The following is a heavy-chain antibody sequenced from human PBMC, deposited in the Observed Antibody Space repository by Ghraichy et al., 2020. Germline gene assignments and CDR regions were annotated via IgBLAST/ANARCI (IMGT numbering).Heavy chain of an antibody. CDR1: GFTFSGYS. D-gene: IGHD4-23*01. J-gene: IGHJ6*02. CDR2: ITSSSRTR. V-gene: IGHV3-48*02. Sequence: GGSLRLSCVGSGFTFSGYSMNWVRQSPGKGLEWVSYITSSSRTRFYADSVKGRFTISRDNAQNSLYLQMNSLTDEDTAVYYCARGSTVVRFYYYDGMDVWGQGTTVTVSS. CDR3: ARGSTVVRFYYYDGMDV.